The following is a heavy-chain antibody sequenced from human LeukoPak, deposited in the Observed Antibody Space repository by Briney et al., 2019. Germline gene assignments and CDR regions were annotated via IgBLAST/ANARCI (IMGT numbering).Heavy chain of an antibody. CDR2: IRYDGSNK. J-gene: IGHJ3*02. CDR1: GFTFSSYG. V-gene: IGHV3-30*02. D-gene: IGHD3-22*01. CDR3: AKGHAYYYDSSGYPDAFDI. Sequence: GGSLRLSCAAPGFTFSSYGMHWVRQAPGKGLEWVAFIRYDGSNKYYADSVKGRLTISRDNSKNTLYLQMNSLRAEDTAVYYCAKGHAYYYDSSGYPDAFDIWGQGTMVTVSS.